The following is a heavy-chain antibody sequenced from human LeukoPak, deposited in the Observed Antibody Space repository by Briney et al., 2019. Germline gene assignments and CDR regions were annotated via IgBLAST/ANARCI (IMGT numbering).Heavy chain of an antibody. CDR1: GGSISSYY. Sequence: SETLSLTCTVSGGSISSYYWSWIRQPPGKGPEWIGYIYYSGSTNYNPSLKSRVTISVDTSKNQFSLKLSSVTAADTAVYYCAKWKYSNSGIDDYWGQGTLVTVSS. CDR3: AKWKYSNSGIDDY. V-gene: IGHV4-59*01. J-gene: IGHJ4*02. D-gene: IGHD6-6*01. CDR2: IYYSGST.